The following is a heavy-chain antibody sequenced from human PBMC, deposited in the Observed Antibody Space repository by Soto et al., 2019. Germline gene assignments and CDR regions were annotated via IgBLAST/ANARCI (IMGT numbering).Heavy chain of an antibody. Sequence: QITLEESGPTLVKPTQTLTLTCTFSGFSLSTTAVGVGWIRQPPGKALEWLAFIYWDDHKRYSPSLKGRLTVTKDPSKNQVVLTMTDIHPVDTATYNSAQRDTPLDTRGEFDSRGQGTLLTVSS. D-gene: IGHD3-16*01. V-gene: IGHV2-5*02. CDR1: GFSLSTTAVG. J-gene: IGHJ4*02. CDR3: AQRDTPLDTRGEFDS. CDR2: IYWDDHK.